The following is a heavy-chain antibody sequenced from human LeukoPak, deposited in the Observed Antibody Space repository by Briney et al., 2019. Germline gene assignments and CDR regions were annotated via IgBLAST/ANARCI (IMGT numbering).Heavy chain of an antibody. CDR2: ISYDGIYK. V-gene: IGHV3-30-3*01. CDR1: GFTFSSNA. D-gene: IGHD6-19*01. CDR3: ANKHPPLAGLRGPLDY. Sequence: GRSLRLSCAASGFTFSSNAMNWVRQAPGRGLKWVAIISYDGIYKYYADSVKGRFTISRDNSKNTLYLQMNSLRAEGTAIYFCANKHPPLAGLRGPLDYWGQGTLVTVSS. J-gene: IGHJ4*02.